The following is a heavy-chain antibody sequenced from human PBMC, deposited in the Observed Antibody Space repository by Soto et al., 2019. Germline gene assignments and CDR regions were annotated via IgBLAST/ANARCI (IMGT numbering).Heavy chain of an antibody. V-gene: IGHV1-8*01. D-gene: IGHD4-17*01. CDR2: MNPNSGNT. CDR1: GYTFTSYD. J-gene: IGHJ4*02. Sequence: QVQLVQSGAEVKKPGASVKVSCKASGYTFTSYDINWVRQATGQGLEWMGWMNPNSGNTGYAQKCQRQVTLTSTTATSTAYMELSSLTSENTAVYYCARSTNDYGDRHWGQGTLVTVSS. CDR3: ARSTNDYGDRH.